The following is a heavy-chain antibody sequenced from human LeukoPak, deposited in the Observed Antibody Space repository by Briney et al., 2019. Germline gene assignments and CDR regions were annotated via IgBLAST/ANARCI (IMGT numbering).Heavy chain of an antibody. CDR2: VSSSSSYI. Sequence: GGSLRLSCAASGFTFSSYDMNWVRQAPGKGLEWVSYVSSSSSYIYYADSVKGRFTISRDNAKNSLYLQMNSLRAEDTAVYYCARVDAFDLWGQGTMVTVSS. CDR3: ARVDAFDL. J-gene: IGHJ3*01. V-gene: IGHV3-21*01. CDR1: GFTFSSYD.